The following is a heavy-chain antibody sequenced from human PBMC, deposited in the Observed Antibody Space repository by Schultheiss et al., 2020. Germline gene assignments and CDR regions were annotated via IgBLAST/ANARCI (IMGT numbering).Heavy chain of an antibody. CDR1: GGSISSSSYY. Sequence: SQTLSLTCTVSGGSISSSSYYWNWIRQHPGKGLEWIGSIFYSGSTYYNPSLKSRVTISVDTSKNQFSLKLSSVTAADTAVYYCARQMTTVTPIHYYYYGMDVWGQGTTVTVSS. V-gene: IGHV4-39*01. CDR3: ARQMTTVTPIHYYYYGMDV. D-gene: IGHD4-11*01. J-gene: IGHJ6*02. CDR2: IFYSGST.